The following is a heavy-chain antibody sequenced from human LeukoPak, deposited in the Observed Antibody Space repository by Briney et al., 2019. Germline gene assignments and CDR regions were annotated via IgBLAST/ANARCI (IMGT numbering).Heavy chain of an antibody. CDR1: GFTFDDYA. J-gene: IGHJ4*02. V-gene: IGHV3-9*01. Sequence: GGSLRLSCAASGFTFDDYAMHWVRQAPGKGLEWVSGISWNSGSIGYADSVKGRFTISGDNAKNSLYLQMNSLRAEDTALYYCAKGIVVVPAALDYWGQGTLVTVSS. CDR2: ISWNSGSI. CDR3: AKGIVVVPAALDY. D-gene: IGHD2-2*01.